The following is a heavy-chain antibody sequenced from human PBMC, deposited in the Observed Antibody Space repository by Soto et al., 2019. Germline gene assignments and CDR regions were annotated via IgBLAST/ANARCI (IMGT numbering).Heavy chain of an antibody. CDR1: GGTFSSYA. J-gene: IGHJ6*02. Sequence: SVRVSCKASGGTFSSYAISWVRQAPGQGLEWMGGIIPISGTANYAQKFQGRVTITADESTSTAYMELSSLRSEDTAVYYCARSQGSSTSLEIYYYYYYGMDVWGQGTTVTVSS. D-gene: IGHD2-2*01. CDR2: IIPISGTA. CDR3: ARSQGSSTSLEIYYYYYYGMDV. V-gene: IGHV1-69*13.